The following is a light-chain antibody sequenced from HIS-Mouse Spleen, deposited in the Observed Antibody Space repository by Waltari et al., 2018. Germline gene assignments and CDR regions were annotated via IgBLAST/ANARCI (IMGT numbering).Light chain of an antibody. J-gene: IGLJ2*01. Sequence: QSALTQPASVSGSPGQSITISCTGTSSDVGGYNYVSWYQQHPGKAPKLMIYEVSNRPSGVSNRLSGYKSGNTASLTISGLQAEDEADYYCSSYTSSSTLEVFGGGTKLTVL. CDR2: EVS. V-gene: IGLV2-14*01. CDR1: SSDVGGYNY. CDR3: SSYTSSSTLEV.